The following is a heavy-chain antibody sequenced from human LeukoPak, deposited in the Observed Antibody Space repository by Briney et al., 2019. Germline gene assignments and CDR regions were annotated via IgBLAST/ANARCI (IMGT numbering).Heavy chain of an antibody. CDR3: ASGGGGY. CDR2: ISYDGSNK. V-gene: IGHV3-30*03. CDR1: GFTLTTYA. D-gene: IGHD3-10*01. J-gene: IGHJ4*02. Sequence: GGSLRLSCAVSGFTLTTYAMSWVRQAPGKGLEWVAVISYDGSNKYYADSVKGRFTISRDNSKNTLYLQMNSLRAEDTAVYYCASGGGGYWGQGTLVTVSS.